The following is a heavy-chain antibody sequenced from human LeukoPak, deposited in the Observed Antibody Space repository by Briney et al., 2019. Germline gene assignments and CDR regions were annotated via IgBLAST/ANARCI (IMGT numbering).Heavy chain of an antibody. V-gene: IGHV3-23*01. CDR1: GFTFSSYA. CDR2: ISGSGGST. CDR3: AKVPLEWELPDYYFDY. Sequence: GGSLSLSCAASGFTFSSYAMSWVRQAPGKGLEWVSAISGSGGSTYYADSVKGRFTISRDNSKNTLYLQMNSLRAEDTAVYYCAKVPLEWELPDYYFDYWGQGTLVTVSS. J-gene: IGHJ4*02. D-gene: IGHD1-26*01.